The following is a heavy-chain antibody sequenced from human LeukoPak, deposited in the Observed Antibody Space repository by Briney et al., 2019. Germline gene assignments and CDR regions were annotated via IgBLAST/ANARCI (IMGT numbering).Heavy chain of an antibody. CDR2: ISIYNGNT. J-gene: IGHJ4*02. Sequence: ASVKVSCKASGYTFTSYGISWVRQAPGQGLEWMGWISIYNGNTNYAQKLQGRVTMTTDTSTSTAYMELRSLRFDDTAVYYCARSRYFDSYFDYWGQGTLVTVFS. D-gene: IGHD3-9*01. V-gene: IGHV1-18*01. CDR1: GYTFTSYG. CDR3: ARSRYFDSYFDY.